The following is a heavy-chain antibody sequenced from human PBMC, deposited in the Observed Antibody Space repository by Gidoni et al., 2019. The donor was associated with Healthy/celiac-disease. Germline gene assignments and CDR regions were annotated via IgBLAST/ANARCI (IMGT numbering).Heavy chain of an antibody. V-gene: IGHV4-34*01. J-gene: IGHJ4*02. CDR2: INHSGST. Sequence: GKGLEWIGEINHSGSTNYNPSLKSRVTISVDTSKNQFSLKLSSVTAADTAVYYCARAGRGSFPPHWGQGTLVTVSS. CDR3: ARAGRGSFPPH. D-gene: IGHD6-13*01.